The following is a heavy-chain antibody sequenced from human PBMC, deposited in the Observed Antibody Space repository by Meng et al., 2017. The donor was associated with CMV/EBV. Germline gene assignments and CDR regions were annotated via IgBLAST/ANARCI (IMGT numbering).Heavy chain of an antibody. V-gene: IGHV3-13*01. Sequence: DMHWVRQAPGKGLEWVSGIGTSGDTYYPGSVKGRFTISRENAKDVLFLQMNSLRAGDTAVYYCVRGPGASGSFGVSFYYYAMDVWGRGTTVTVSS. CDR3: VRGPGASGSFGVSFYYYAMDV. J-gene: IGHJ6*02. D-gene: IGHD3-10*01. CDR1: D. CDR2: IGTSGDT.